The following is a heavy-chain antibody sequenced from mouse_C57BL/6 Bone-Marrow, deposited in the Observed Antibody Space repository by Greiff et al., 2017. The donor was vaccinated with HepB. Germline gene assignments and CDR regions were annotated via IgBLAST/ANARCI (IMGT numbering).Heavy chain of an antibody. CDR1: GYTFTSYW. CDR3: ARRRNWDGAWFAY. Sequence: VKLQQPGAELVKPGASVKMSCKASGYTFTSYWITWVKQRPGQGLEWIGDIYPGSGSTNYNEKFKSKATLTVDTSSSTAYMQLSSLTSEDSAVYYCARRRNWDGAWFAYWGQGTLVTVSA. CDR2: IYPGSGST. V-gene: IGHV1-55*01. D-gene: IGHD4-1*01. J-gene: IGHJ3*01.